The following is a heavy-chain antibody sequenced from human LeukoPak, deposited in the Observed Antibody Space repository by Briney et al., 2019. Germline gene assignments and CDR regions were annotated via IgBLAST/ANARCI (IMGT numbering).Heavy chain of an antibody. Sequence: PGGGVRLSFPASGFTFSNYGLHWLRQAAARGREWVGVISYDESSKYYADSLKGRFTISRDNSKNTLYHQMNSLRAEDTAVYDCAKGPDDYGDYLDYWGQGTLVTVSS. V-gene: IGHV3-30*18. CDR2: ISYDESSK. J-gene: IGHJ4*02. CDR1: GFTFSNYG. CDR3: AKGPDDYGDYLDY. D-gene: IGHD4-17*01.